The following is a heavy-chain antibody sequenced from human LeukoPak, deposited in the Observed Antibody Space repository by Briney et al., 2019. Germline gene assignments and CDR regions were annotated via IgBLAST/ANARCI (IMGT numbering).Heavy chain of an antibody. CDR2: LSGTGGST. V-gene: IGHV3-23*01. J-gene: IGHJ4*02. CDR3: ANNRRVEATPVDY. Sequence: PGASLRLSCEASGFKFGTYAMTWVPQAPGKGLEWVSTLSGTGGSTYYADSVKGRFTISRDNSENTLFLQMNSLKAEDTAIYYCANNRRVEATPVDYWGQGSLVTVSS. D-gene: IGHD2-15*01. CDR1: GFKFGTYA.